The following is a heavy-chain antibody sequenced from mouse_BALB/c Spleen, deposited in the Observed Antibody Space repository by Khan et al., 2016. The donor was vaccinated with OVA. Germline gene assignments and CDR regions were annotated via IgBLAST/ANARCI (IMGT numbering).Heavy chain of an antibody. D-gene: IGHD3-3*01. J-gene: IGHJ3*01. CDR1: GYTFTDYA. CDR3: ARGGRVAY. CDR2: ISTYYGHA. Sequence: VQLQQSGAELVRPGVSVKLSCKGSGYTFTDYAMHWMKQSHAKSLEWIGVISTYYGHATYNQKFKGRATMTVDKSSSTAYMELARLTSEDSAIYYCARGGRVAYWGQGTLVTVSA. V-gene: IGHV1S137*01.